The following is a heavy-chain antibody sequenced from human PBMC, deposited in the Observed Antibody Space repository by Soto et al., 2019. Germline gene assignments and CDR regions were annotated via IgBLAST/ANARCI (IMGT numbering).Heavy chain of an antibody. CDR2: IIPMFPTA. J-gene: IGHJ6*02. Sequence: SVKVSCKASGGTFSNHAISWVLQAPGQGLEWVGGIIPMFPTADYAQRFQGRVTITADDSTTTVYMELSGLRSEDTAMYYCARDDATYCGGDCYRYFYYGMDVWGQGTTVTVSS. V-gene: IGHV1-69*13. CDR1: GGTFSNHA. CDR3: ARDDATYCGGDCYRYFYYGMDV. D-gene: IGHD2-21*02.